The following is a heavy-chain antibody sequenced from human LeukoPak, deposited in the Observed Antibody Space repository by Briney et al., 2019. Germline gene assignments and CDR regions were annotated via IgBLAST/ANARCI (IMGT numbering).Heavy chain of an antibody. CDR1: GGSISSYY. Sequence: SETLSLTCTVSGGSISSYYWSWIRQPPGKGLEWLGYIHYSGSTSYNPSLKSRITISVDTSKNQLSLILNSVTAADTAVYYCAREYSAFEIWGQGTMVTVSS. CDR2: IHYSGST. V-gene: IGHV4-59*01. CDR3: AREYSAFEI. J-gene: IGHJ3*02. D-gene: IGHD1-1*01.